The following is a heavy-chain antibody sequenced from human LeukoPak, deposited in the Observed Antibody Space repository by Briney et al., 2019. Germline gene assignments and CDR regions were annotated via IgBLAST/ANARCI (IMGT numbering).Heavy chain of an antibody. Sequence: GSLRLSCAAPGFTLSRFLIKWVPPAPGGGPEWVANINKDGSEETYLDSVKGRFTVSRDNAKNSLFLQMNSLRGDDTAVYYCARSNPNRNALDLWGQGTMVTISS. V-gene: IGHV3-7*01. CDR2: INKDGSEE. D-gene: IGHD1-14*01. CDR1: GFTLSRFL. J-gene: IGHJ3*01. CDR3: ARSNPNRNALDL.